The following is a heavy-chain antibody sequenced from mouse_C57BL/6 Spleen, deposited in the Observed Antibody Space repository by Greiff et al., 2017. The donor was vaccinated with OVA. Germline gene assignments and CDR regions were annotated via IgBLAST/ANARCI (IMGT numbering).Heavy chain of an antibody. CDR2: IDPETGGT. CDR1: GYTFTDYE. D-gene: IGHD2-5*01. J-gene: IGHJ1*03. Sequence: QVQLQQSGAELVRPGASVTLSCKASGYTFTDYEMHWVKQTPVHGLEWIGAIDPETGGTAYNQKFKGKAILTADKSSSTAYMELRSLTSEDSAVYYCTRRSNDWYFDVWGTGTTVTVSS. CDR3: TRRSNDWYFDV. V-gene: IGHV1-15*01.